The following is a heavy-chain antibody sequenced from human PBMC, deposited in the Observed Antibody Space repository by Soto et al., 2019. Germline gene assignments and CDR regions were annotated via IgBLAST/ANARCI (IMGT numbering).Heavy chain of an antibody. J-gene: IGHJ5*02. D-gene: IGHD2-15*01. CDR2: IYYSGST. CDR3: ARDRYCSGGSCYGGFDP. V-gene: IGHV4-61*01. Sequence: SETLSLTCTVSGGSVSSGSYYWSWIRQPPGKGLEWIGYIYYSGSTNYNPSLKSRVTISVDTSKNQFSLKLSSVTAADTAVYYCARDRYCSGGSCYGGFDPWGQGTLVTVSS. CDR1: GGSVSSGSYY.